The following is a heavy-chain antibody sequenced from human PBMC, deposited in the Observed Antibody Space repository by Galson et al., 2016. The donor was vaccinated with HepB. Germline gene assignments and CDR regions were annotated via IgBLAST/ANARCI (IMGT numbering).Heavy chain of an antibody. D-gene: IGHD2-21*02. V-gene: IGHV3-74*03. CDR3: ARDPLGDDWFDP. J-gene: IGHJ5*02. CDR2: INSDGTST. Sequence: SLRLSCAASGFTFSGYWTHWVRQAPGKGLAWVSRINSDGTSTMHADSVKGRFSTSRDNAKNTLYLQMNSLRVEDTAVYYCARDPLGDDWFDPWGQGVLVIVSS. CDR1: GFTFSGYW.